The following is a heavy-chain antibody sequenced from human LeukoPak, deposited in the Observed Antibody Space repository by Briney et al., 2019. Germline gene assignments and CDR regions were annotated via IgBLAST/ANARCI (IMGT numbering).Heavy chain of an antibody. CDR3: VKEGVSSWFDP. J-gene: IGHJ5*02. CDR1: GFTVSSTY. V-gene: IGHV3-66*01. CDR2: TYSDGNT. Sequence: PGGSLRLSCAASGFTVSSTYMSWVRQAPEKGLEWVSVTYSDGNTYYADPVKGRFTVSRDNSKNALYLQMHSLRAEDTAVYYCVKEGVSSWFDPWGQGTLVTVSS.